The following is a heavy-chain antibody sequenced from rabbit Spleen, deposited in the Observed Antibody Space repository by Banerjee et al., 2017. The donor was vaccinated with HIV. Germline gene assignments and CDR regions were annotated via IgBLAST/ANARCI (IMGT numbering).Heavy chain of an antibody. CDR3: ARRNIGNYGNYAGAYNL. V-gene: IGHV1S45*01. Sequence: QEQLVESGGGLVQPEGSLTLTCKASEFDFGSYGMCWVRQAPGKGPEWIACIHGGSKNNIYYASWAKGRFTISKTSSTTVTLQMSSLTAADTATYFCARRNIGNYGNYAGAYNLWGQGTLVTVS. J-gene: IGHJ4*01. CDR2: IHGGSKNNI. CDR1: EFDFGSYG. D-gene: IGHD2-1*01.